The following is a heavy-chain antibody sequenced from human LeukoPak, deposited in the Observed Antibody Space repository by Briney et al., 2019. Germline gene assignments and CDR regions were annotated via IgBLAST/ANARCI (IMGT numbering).Heavy chain of an antibody. CDR2: IYYSGST. CDR1: GGSISSYY. Sequence: SETLSLTCTVSGGSISSYYWSWIRQPPGKGLEWIGYIYYSGSTNYNPSLKSRVTIPVDTSKNQFSLKLSSVTAADTAVYYCARGPRQIYCSGGSCYYFDYWGQGTLVTVSS. CDR3: ARGPRQIYCSGGSCYYFDY. V-gene: IGHV4-59*08. D-gene: IGHD2-15*01. J-gene: IGHJ4*02.